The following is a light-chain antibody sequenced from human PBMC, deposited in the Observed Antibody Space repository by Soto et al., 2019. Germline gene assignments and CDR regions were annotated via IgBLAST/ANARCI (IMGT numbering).Light chain of an antibody. J-gene: IGKJ2*01. V-gene: IGKV3-20*01. Sequence: ESVLTQSPGTLSLSPGERATLSSRASQTVNSGYLAWYQQKPGQAPRLLIYGASSRATGIPDRFSGSGSATDFTLTISRLEPEDFAVYYCQQYGSSPFTFGQGTRLEIK. CDR1: QTVNSGY. CDR2: GAS. CDR3: QQYGSSPFT.